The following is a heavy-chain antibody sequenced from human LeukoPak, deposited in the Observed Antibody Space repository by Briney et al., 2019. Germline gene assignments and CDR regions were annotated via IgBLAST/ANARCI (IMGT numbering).Heavy chain of an antibody. CDR1: GYSFTSYW. Sequence: GESLKISCKGSGYSFTSYWIGWVRQMPGEGLEWMGVIYPGDSDTRYSPSFQGQVTISADKSISTAYLQWSSLKASDTAMYYCARGFLPRYYYGSGSYLQYFDYWGQGTLVTVSS. CDR3: ARGFLPRYYYGSGSYLQYFDY. CDR2: IYPGDSDT. D-gene: IGHD3-10*01. V-gene: IGHV5-51*01. J-gene: IGHJ4*02.